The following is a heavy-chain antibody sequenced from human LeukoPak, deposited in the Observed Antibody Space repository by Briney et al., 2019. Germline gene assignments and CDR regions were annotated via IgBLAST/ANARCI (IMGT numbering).Heavy chain of an antibody. CDR2: ISDDGSNK. CDR1: GFTFSNYG. Sequence: GGSLRLSCAGSGFTFSNYGMHWVRQAPGKGLEWVAVISDDGSNKFYADSVKGRFTISRDNSKNTLYMQMNSLRAEDTAVYYCAKAYYYDSSGYYYLRYWGQGTLVTVSS. CDR3: AKAYYYDSSGYYYLRY. D-gene: IGHD3-22*01. V-gene: IGHV3-30*18. J-gene: IGHJ4*02.